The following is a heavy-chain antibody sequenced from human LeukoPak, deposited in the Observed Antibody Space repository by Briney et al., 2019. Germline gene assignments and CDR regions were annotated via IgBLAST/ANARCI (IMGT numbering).Heavy chain of an antibody. Sequence: SETLSLTCAVSGGSVRDYYWSWIRQPPGKGLEWIAEIHHSGSANYNPSLKSRVTISVDTSKNQFSLKLSSVTAADTAVYYCARGVAAGFAYWGQGTLVTVSS. CDR2: IHHSGSA. J-gene: IGHJ4*02. V-gene: IGHV4-34*01. CDR1: GGSVRDYY. CDR3: ARGVAAGFAY. D-gene: IGHD6-13*01.